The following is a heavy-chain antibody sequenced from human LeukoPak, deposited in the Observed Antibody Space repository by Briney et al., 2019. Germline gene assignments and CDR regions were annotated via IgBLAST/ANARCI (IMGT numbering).Heavy chain of an antibody. CDR1: GGSFSGYY. CDR3: ARGDSSGYYYHSAFFDY. Sequence: SETLSLTCAVYGGSFSGYYWSWIRQPPGKGLERIGYIYYSGSTNYNPSLKSRVTISVDTSKNQFSLKLRSVTAADTAVYYCARGDSSGYYYHSAFFDYWGQGTLVTVSS. CDR2: IYYSGST. J-gene: IGHJ4*02. D-gene: IGHD3-22*01. V-gene: IGHV4-59*01.